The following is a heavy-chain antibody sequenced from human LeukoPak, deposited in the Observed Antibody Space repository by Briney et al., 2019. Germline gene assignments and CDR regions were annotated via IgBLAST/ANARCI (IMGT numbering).Heavy chain of an antibody. Sequence: PGRSLRLSCAASGFTFSNDAMTWVRQAPGKGLEWVSGITGNSGSTFYADSVKGRFTISRDNSKNTLYVQMNSLRAEDTAIYYCAKGGAGSAWHFDSWGQGTLVTVSS. CDR1: GFTFSNDA. D-gene: IGHD6-19*01. CDR3: AKGGAGSAWHFDS. CDR2: ITGNSGST. J-gene: IGHJ4*02. V-gene: IGHV3-23*01.